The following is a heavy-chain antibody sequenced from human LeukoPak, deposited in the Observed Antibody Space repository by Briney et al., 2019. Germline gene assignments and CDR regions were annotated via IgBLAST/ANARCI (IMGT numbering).Heavy chain of an antibody. Sequence: RGSLSLSCAASGFTSTNYEMNWVRQAPGKGLEWVSYISSSGRIIYYADSVKGRFTISRDNAQKSLYLQMNSLRADDTAVYYCAREAFSGYDYFDYWGQGTLVTVSS. V-gene: IGHV3-48*03. D-gene: IGHD5-12*01. CDR1: GFTSTNYE. J-gene: IGHJ4*02. CDR2: ISSSGRII. CDR3: AREAFSGYDYFDY.